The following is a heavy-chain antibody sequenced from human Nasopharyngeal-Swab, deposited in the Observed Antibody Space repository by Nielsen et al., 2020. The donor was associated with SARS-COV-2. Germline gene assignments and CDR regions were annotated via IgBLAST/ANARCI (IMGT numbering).Heavy chain of an antibody. J-gene: IGHJ6*03. Sequence: GESLKISYAASGFTFSSYGMHWVRQAPGKGLEWVAVISYDGSNKYYADSVKGRFTISRDNSKNTLYLQMNSLRAEDTAVYYCAKDITGYSSGWFYYYYYMDVWGKGTTVTVSS. CDR1: GFTFSSYG. CDR3: AKDITGYSSGWFYYYYYMDV. CDR2: ISYDGSNK. V-gene: IGHV3-30*18. D-gene: IGHD6-19*01.